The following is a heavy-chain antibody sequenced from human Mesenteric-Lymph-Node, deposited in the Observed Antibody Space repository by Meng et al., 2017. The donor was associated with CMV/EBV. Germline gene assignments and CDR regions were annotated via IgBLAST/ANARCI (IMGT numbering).Heavy chain of an antibody. Sequence: SETLSLTCAVYGGSFSTYYWNWIRQPPGKGLEWIGEINHSGSTNYNPSLKSRVTISVDTSKNQFSLKLSSVTAADTALYYCARERGLGRGYGLDVWGQGTTVTVSS. CDR3: ARERGLGRGYGLDV. CDR1: GGSFSTYY. V-gene: IGHV4-34*01. D-gene: IGHD7-27*01. J-gene: IGHJ6*02. CDR2: INHSGST.